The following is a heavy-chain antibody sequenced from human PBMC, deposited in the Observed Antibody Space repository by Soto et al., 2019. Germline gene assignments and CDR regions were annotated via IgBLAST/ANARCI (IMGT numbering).Heavy chain of an antibody. J-gene: IGHJ5*02. Sequence: GGSLRLSCAASGFTFSNYWMSWVRQAPGKGLEWVANIKQDGNEKYYVDSVKGRFIISRDNAKNSLYLQMNSLRAEDTAVYYCARVKSLSGDTWGQGTLVTVS. CDR3: ARVKSLSGDT. D-gene: IGHD1-26*01. CDR2: IKQDGNEK. V-gene: IGHV3-7*05. CDR1: GFTFSNYW.